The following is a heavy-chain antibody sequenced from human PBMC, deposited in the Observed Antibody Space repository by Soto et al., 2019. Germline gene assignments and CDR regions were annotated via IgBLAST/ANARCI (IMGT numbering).Heavy chain of an antibody. V-gene: IGHV4-31*03. D-gene: IGHD1-1*01. CDR2: IYYSGST. J-gene: IGHJ2*01. CDR1: GDSISNGAYY. Sequence: QVQLQESGLGLVKPSQTLSLTCTVSGDSISNGAYYWTWIRQLPGKGLEWIGYIYYSGSTYYIPSLQSRVTISVDTSQNQFSLKLTSVTAADTAVYYCARVRRTEGHLDYWYFDVWGHGTLVTVSS. CDR3: ARVRRTEGHLDYWYFDV.